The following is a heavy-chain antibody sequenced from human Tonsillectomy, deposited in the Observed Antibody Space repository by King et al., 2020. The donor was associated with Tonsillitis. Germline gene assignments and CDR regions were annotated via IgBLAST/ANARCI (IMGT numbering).Heavy chain of an antibody. J-gene: IGHJ3*02. Sequence: VQLVESGGGLVQPGGSLRLSCGASGFTFSSYAMNWVRQAPGKGPEWVSVISASGGSTNYADSVKGRFTISRDNSKNTLYLQMNSLRAEDTAVYYCAKDAFPQQLVLVGAFDIWGQGTMVTVSS. V-gene: IGHV3-23*04. CDR3: AKDAFPQQLVLVGAFDI. CDR2: ISASGGST. D-gene: IGHD2-8*02. CDR1: GFTFSSYA.